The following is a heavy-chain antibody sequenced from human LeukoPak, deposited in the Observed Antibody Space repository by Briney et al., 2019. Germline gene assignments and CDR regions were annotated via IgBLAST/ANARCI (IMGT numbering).Heavy chain of an antibody. Sequence: GGSLRLSCAASGFTFSDYYMSWIRRAPGKGLEWVSAISGSGGNTYYADSVKGRFTISRDNSKNTLYLQMNSLRAEDTAVYYCAKAVNGVVARDWFDPWGQGTLVTVSS. CDR1: GFTFSDYY. CDR3: AKAVNGVVARDWFDP. V-gene: IGHV3-23*01. J-gene: IGHJ5*02. CDR2: ISGSGGNT. D-gene: IGHD2-15*01.